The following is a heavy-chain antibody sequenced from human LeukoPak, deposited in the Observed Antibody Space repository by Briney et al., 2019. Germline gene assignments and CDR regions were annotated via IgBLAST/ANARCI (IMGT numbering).Heavy chain of an antibody. CDR3: AKDAEGGMDV. CDR1: GFTFSSYG. J-gene: IGHJ6*02. CDR2: ISYDGSNK. Sequence: PGGALRLSCAASGFTFSSYGMHWVRQAPGKGLEWVAVISYDGSNKYYADYVKGRFTISRDNSKNTLYLQMNSLRAEDTAVYYCAKDAEGGMDVWGQGTTVTVSS. V-gene: IGHV3-30*18.